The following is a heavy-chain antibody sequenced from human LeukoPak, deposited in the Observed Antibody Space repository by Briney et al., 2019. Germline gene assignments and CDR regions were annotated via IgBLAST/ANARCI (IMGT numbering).Heavy chain of an antibody. CDR1: GFTFSSYA. J-gene: IGHJ4*02. V-gene: IGHV3-23*01. CDR3: AKDSGDYTFDY. D-gene: IGHD2-21*02. Sequence: GGSLRLSCAASGFTFSSYAVSWVRQAPGQGLEWVSAISGSGGSTYYADSVKGRFTISRDNSKNTLYLQMNSLRAEDTAVYYCAKDSGDYTFDYWGQGTLVTVSS. CDR2: ISGSGGST.